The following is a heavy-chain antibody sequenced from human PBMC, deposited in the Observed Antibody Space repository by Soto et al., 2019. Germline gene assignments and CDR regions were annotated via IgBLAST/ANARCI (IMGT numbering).Heavy chain of an antibody. CDR3: ARGAMIAAAGRIGYFDL. Sequence: GESLKISSKGSGYSFTSYWIGWVRQMPGEGLEWMGIIYPGDSDTRYSPSFQGQVTISADKSISTAYLQWSSLKASDTAMYYCARGAMIAAAGRIGYFDLWGRGTLVTVSS. D-gene: IGHD6-13*01. V-gene: IGHV5-51*01. CDR1: GYSFTSYW. CDR2: IYPGDSDT. J-gene: IGHJ2*01.